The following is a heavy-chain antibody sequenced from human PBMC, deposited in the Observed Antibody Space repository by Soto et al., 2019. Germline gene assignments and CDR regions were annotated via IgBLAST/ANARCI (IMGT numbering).Heavy chain of an antibody. Sequence: ASVKVSCKASGYTYINYGISWVRRAPGQGLEWMGWISTYNENTNYAQKLQGRVTMTTEISTNTVSMELRNLRSDDTAVYYCVRGLRWRDLDFWGQGTTVTVSS. J-gene: IGHJ4*02. CDR1: GYTYINYG. CDR3: VRGLRWRDLDF. D-gene: IGHD2-21*01. CDR2: ISTYNENT. V-gene: IGHV1-18*04.